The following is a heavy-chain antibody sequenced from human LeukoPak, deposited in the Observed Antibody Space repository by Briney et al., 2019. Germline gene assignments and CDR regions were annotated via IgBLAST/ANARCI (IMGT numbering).Heavy chain of an antibody. V-gene: IGHV1-8*03. CDR1: GYTFTSYD. Sequence: ASVKVSCKASGYTFTSYDINWVRQATGQGLEGMGWMNPNSGNTGYAQKFQGRVTITRNTSISTAYMELSSLRSEDTAVYYCALCSGKWCYGFDPWGQGTLVTVSS. D-gene: IGHD4/OR15-4a*01. CDR2: MNPNSGNT. CDR3: ALCSGKWCYGFDP. J-gene: IGHJ5*02.